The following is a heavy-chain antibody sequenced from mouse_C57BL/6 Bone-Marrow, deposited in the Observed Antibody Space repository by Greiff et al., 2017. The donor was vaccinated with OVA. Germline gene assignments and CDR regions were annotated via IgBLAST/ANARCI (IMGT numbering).Heavy chain of an antibody. CDR3: ASANWDFDY. D-gene: IGHD4-1*01. V-gene: IGHV3-6*01. Sequence: EVQLQESGPGLVKPSQSLSLTCSVTGYSITSGYYWNWIRQFPGNKLEWMGYISYDGSNNYNPSLKNRISITRDTSKNQFFLKLNSVTTEDTATYYCASANWDFDYWGQGTTLTVSS. J-gene: IGHJ2*01. CDR2: ISYDGSN. CDR1: GYSITSGYY.